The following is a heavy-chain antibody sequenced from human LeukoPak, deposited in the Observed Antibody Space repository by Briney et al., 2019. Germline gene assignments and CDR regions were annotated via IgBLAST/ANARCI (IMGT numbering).Heavy chain of an antibody. CDR1: GYTFTSYY. Sequence: ASVMVSCKASGYTFTSYYMHWVRQAPGQGLEWMGIINPSGGSTSYAQKFQGRVTMTRDTSTSTVYMELSSLRSEDTAVYYCARDPVNTAMDPQGFDYWGQGTLVAVSS. CDR3: ARDPVNTAMDPQGFDY. V-gene: IGHV1-46*01. J-gene: IGHJ4*02. CDR2: INPSGGST. D-gene: IGHD5-18*01.